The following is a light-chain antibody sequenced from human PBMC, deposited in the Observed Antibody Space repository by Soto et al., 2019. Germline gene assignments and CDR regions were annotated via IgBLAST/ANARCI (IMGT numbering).Light chain of an antibody. CDR3: QQSYSKT. Sequence: DIQMTQSPSSLSASVGDRVTISCRTSQSVTTFLNWYQQKPGEAPKVLIYAASSLQSGVPSRFSGSGSGTDFTLTISSLQPEDFATYYCQQSYSKTFGQGTKVDIK. CDR2: AAS. J-gene: IGKJ1*01. V-gene: IGKV1-39*01. CDR1: QSVTTF.